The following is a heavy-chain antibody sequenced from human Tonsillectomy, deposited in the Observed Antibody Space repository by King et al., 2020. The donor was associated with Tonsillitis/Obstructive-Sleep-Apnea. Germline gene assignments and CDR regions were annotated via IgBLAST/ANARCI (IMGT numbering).Heavy chain of an antibody. CDR1: GGTFSSYA. J-gene: IGHJ5*02. CDR2: IIPIFGTA. D-gene: IGHD2-2*01. V-gene: IGHV1-69*01. CDR3: ARVYCSSTSCYFSWFDP. Sequence: QLVQSGAEVKKPGSSVKVSCKASGGTFSSYAISWVRQAPGQGLEWMGGIIPIFGTANYAQKFQGRVTITADESTSTAYMELSSLRYEDTAVYYCARVYCSSTSCYFSWFDPWGQGTLVTVSS.